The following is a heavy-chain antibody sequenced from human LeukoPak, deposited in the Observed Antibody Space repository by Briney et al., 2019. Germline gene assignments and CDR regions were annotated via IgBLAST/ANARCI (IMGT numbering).Heavy chain of an antibody. CDR2: LSASGFNT. CDR1: GFIFSTYA. Sequence: PGGSLRLSCAASGFIFSTYAMTWLRQAPGKGLEWVSALSASGFNTYYADSVKGRFTISRDNFKNMLDLQMNSLRAEDTAVYYCAQISVDTSRNRWSDFDSWGRGILVTVSS. J-gene: IGHJ4*02. V-gene: IGHV3-23*01. D-gene: IGHD5-18*01. CDR3: AQISVDTSRNRWSDFDS.